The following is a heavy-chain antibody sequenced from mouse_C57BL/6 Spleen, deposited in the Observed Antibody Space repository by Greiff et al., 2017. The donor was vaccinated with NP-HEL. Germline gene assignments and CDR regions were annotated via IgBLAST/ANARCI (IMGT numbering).Heavy chain of an antibody. Sequence: DVKLQESGAELVRPGASVKLSCTASGFNIKDDYMHWVKQRPEQGLEWIGWIDPENGDTEYASKFQGKATITADTSSNTAYLQLSGLTSEDTAVYCCTTRGNYVMDYWGQGTSVTVSS. CDR3: TTRGNYVMDY. CDR1: GFNIKDDY. V-gene: IGHV14-4*01. CDR2: IDPENGDT. J-gene: IGHJ4*01. D-gene: IGHD2-1*01.